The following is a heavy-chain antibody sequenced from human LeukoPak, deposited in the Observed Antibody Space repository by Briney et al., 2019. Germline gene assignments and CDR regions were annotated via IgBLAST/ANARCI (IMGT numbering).Heavy chain of an antibody. V-gene: IGHV3-53*01. Sequence: GESLKISCAASGFTVSSNCMSWVRKAPGKGLEWVSLIYSGGSTSYADSVKGRFTFSRDNSKNTLYLQMNSLRAEDTAVYYCARDRVNWNDVGGLFDYWGQGTLVTVSS. CDR2: IYSGGST. CDR1: GFTVSSNC. CDR3: ARDRVNWNDVGGLFDY. J-gene: IGHJ4*02. D-gene: IGHD1-1*01.